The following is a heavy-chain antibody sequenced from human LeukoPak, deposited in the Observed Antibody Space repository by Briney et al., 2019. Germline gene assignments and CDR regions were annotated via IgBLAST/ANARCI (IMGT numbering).Heavy chain of an antibody. CDR1: GGTFSSYA. CDR3: ARVEVAARLYYYYYGMDV. V-gene: IGHV1-69*13. J-gene: IGHJ6*02. CDR2: IIPIFGTA. Sequence: ASVKVSCKASGGTFSSYAISWARQAPGQGLEWMGGIIPIFGTANYAQKFQGRVTITADESTSTAYMELSSLRSEDTAVYYCARVEVAARLYYYYYGMDVWGQGTTVTVSS. D-gene: IGHD6-6*01.